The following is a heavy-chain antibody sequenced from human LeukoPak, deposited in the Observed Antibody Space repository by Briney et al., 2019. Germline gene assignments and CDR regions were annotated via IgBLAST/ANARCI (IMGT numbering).Heavy chain of an antibody. D-gene: IGHD3-22*01. CDR3: TRLVVLLPGDSSGHRIHAFDI. J-gene: IGHJ3*02. CDR1: GFTFSGSA. Sequence: GGSLRLSCAASGFTFSGSAMHWVRQASGKGLEWVGRIRSKANSYTTAYAASVKGRFTISRDYSKNTAYLQMNSLKTEDTAVYYCTRLVVLLPGDSSGHRIHAFDIWGQGTMVTVSS. V-gene: IGHV3-73*01. CDR2: IRSKANSYTT.